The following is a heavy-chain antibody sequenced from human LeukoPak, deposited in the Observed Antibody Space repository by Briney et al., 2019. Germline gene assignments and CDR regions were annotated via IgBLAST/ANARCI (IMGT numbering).Heavy chain of an antibody. V-gene: IGHV4-39*07. CDR2: IYYSGST. D-gene: IGHD3-10*01. CDR3: ARRDYYGSGSYCY. Sequence: SETLSLTCTVSGGSISSSSYYWGWIRQPPGKGLEWIGSIYYSGSTYYNPSLKSRVTISVDTSKNQFSLKLSSVTAADTAVYYCARRDYYGSGSYCYWGQGTLVTVSS. J-gene: IGHJ4*02. CDR1: GGSISSSSYY.